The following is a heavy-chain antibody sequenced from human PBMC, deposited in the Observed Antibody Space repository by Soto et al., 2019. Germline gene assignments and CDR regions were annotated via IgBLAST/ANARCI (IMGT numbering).Heavy chain of an antibody. CDR2: ISSSSSYI. J-gene: IGHJ6*02. CDR3: ARDLEGTYYYYGMDV. Sequence: GGSLRLSCVTYGLTFTDYWMSWVRQAPGKGLEWVSSISSSSSYIYYADSVKGRFTISRDNAKNSLYLQMNSLRAEDTAVYYCARDLEGTYYYYGMDVWGQGTTVTVSS. V-gene: IGHV3-21*01. CDR1: GLTFTDYW.